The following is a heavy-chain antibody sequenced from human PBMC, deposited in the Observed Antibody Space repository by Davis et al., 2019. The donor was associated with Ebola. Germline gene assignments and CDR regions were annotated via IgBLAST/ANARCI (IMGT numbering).Heavy chain of an antibody. V-gene: IGHV1-69*13. CDR3: ARDIVVVPAAMGAQRYNWFDP. J-gene: IGHJ5*02. CDR2: IIPIFGTA. CDR1: GGTFSSYA. Sequence: SVTVSCKASGGTFSSYAISWVRQAPGQGLEWMGGIIPIFGTANYAQKFQGRVTITADESTSTAYMELSSLRSEDTAVYYCARDIVVVPAAMGAQRYNWFDPWGQGTLVTVSS. D-gene: IGHD2-2*01.